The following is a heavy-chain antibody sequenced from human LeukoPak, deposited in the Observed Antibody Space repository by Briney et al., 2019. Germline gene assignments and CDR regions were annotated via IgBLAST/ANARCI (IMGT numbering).Heavy chain of an antibody. J-gene: IGHJ5*02. V-gene: IGHV3-64D*06. CDR2: ISINGGST. CDR1: GTAFRTYA. CDR3: VRTYDENPLGWFDP. Sequence: GGSLRLSCSASGTAFRTYAMHWVSQPPGKGLYYVSAISINGGSTYYADSVRGRFTISRDNSKNTLYLQMSSLRPDDTAVYYCVRTYDENPLGWFDPWGQGTLVTVSS. D-gene: IGHD5-12*01.